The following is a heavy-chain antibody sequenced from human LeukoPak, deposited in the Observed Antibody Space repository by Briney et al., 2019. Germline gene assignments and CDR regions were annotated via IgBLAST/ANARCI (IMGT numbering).Heavy chain of an antibody. D-gene: IGHD3-22*01. CDR1: GYTFNGYY. CDR3: ARQYDSSGYYWDYFDY. J-gene: IGHJ4*02. Sequence: ASVKVSCKASGYTFNGYYKHWVRQAPGQGLEWMGWINPNSGGTNYAQKFQGRVTMTRDTSISTAYMELSRLRSDDTAVYYCARQYDSSGYYWDYFDYWGQGTLVTVSS. CDR2: INPNSGGT. V-gene: IGHV1-2*02.